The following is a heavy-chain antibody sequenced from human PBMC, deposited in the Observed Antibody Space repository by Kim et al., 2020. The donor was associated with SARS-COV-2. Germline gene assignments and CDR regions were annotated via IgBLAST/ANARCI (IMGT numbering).Heavy chain of an antibody. D-gene: IGHD3-3*01. CDR2: ISYDGSNK. V-gene: IGHV3-30*04. CDR1: GFTFSSYA. J-gene: IGHJ4*02. CDR3: ARDRDFWD. Sequence: GGSLRLSCAASGFTFSSYAMHWVRQAPGKGLEWVAVISYDGSNKYYADSVKDRFTISRDNSKNTLYLQMNSLRAEDTAVYYCARDRDFWDWGQGTLVTVSS.